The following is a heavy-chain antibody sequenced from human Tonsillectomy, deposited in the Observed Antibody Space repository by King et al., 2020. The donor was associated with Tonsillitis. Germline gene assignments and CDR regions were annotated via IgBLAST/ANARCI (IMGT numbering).Heavy chain of an antibody. J-gene: IGHJ4*02. D-gene: IGHD3-16*01. CDR3: ARRQQALGDPLDY. Sequence: VQLVESGAEVKKPGESLKISCQGSGYSFSNYWIGWVRQKPGEGLEWMGMIYPGDSDTRYSPSLQGQVIILADKSISTTYLQWSSLKASDTAMYYCARRQQALGDPLDYWGQGTLVTVSS. CDR1: GYSFSNYW. CDR2: IYPGDSDT. V-gene: IGHV5-51*03.